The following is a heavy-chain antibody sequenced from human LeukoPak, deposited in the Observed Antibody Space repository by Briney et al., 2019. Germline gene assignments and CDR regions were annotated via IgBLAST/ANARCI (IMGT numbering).Heavy chain of an antibody. J-gene: IGHJ4*02. V-gene: IGHV1-18*01. CDR1: GYTFTSYG. CDR2: ISAYNGNT. D-gene: IGHD3-3*01. Sequence: ASVKVSCKASGYTFTSYGISWVRQAPGQGLEWMGWISAYNGNTNYAQKLQGRVTTTTDTSTSTAYMELRSLRSDDTAVYYCARVYYDFWSGYLTPSSSAAAFDYWGQGTLVTVSS. CDR3: ARVYYDFWSGYLTPSSSAAAFDY.